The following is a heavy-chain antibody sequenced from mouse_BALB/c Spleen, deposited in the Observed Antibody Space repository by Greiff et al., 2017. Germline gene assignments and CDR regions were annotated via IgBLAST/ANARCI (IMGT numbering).Heavy chain of an antibody. CDR1: GYTFTSYW. CDR3: TIGNYAMDY. Sequence: QVQLQQPGAELVKPGASVKLSCKASGYTFTSYWMHWVKQRPGQGLEWIGEINPSNGGTNYNEKFKRKATLTVDKSSSTAYMQLSSLTSEDSAVYYCTIGNYAMDYWGQGTSVTVSS. CDR2: INPSNGGT. J-gene: IGHJ4*01. V-gene: IGHV1S16*01.